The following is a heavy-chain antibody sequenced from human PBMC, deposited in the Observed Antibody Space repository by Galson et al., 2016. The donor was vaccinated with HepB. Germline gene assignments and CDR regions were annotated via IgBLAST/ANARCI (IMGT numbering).Heavy chain of an antibody. V-gene: IGHV3-21*01. CDR3: VRDSHFGAFDI. CDR1: GLPFSTYS. CDR2: IHSDSSYI. J-gene: IGHJ3*02. D-gene: IGHD3-10*01. Sequence: SLRLSCAASGLPFSTYSMNWVRQAPGKGLEWVSYIHSDSSYIYYADSVNGRFTISRDNAKNSLSLRMNSLRAEDTAAYYCVRDSHFGAFDIWGQGTMVTVSS.